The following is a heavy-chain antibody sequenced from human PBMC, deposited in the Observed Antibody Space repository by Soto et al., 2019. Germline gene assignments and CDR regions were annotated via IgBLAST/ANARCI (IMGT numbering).Heavy chain of an antibody. D-gene: IGHD6-6*01. CDR3: ARESIAARNAFDI. CDR2: IYSGGST. J-gene: IGHJ3*02. CDR1: GFTVSSNY. Sequence: PGGSLRLSCAASGFTVSSNYMSWVRQAPGKGLEWVSVIYSGGSTYYADSVKGRFTISRHNSKNTLYLQMNSLRAEDTAVYYCARESIAARNAFDIWGQGTMGTVSS. V-gene: IGHV3-53*04.